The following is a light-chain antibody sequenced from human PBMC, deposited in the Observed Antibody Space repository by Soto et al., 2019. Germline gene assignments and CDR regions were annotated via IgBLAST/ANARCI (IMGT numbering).Light chain of an antibody. V-gene: IGKV1-8*01. J-gene: IGKJ4*01. Sequence: AIRMTQSPSSFSASTGDRVTITCRASQGISSYLAWYQQKPGKAPKLLIYAASTLQSGVPSRFSGSGSGTDFTLTSSSLQSEDFSTYYCQQYDSYPLTFGGGTKVEIK. CDR2: AAS. CDR1: QGISSY. CDR3: QQYDSYPLT.